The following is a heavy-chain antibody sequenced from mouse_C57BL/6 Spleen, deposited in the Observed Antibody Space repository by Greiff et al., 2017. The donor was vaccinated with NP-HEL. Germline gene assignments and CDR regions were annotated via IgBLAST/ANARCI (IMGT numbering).Heavy chain of an antibody. Sequence: VQLQQSGAELVRPGTSVKVSCKASGYAFTNYLIEWVKQRPGQGLEWIGVINPGSGGTNYNEKFKGKATLTADKSSSTAYMQLSSLTSEDSAVYFCARGDYDGYYRYFDVWGTGTTVTVSS. CDR1: GYAFTNYL. CDR2: INPGSGGT. J-gene: IGHJ1*03. V-gene: IGHV1-54*01. D-gene: IGHD2-3*01. CDR3: ARGDYDGYYRYFDV.